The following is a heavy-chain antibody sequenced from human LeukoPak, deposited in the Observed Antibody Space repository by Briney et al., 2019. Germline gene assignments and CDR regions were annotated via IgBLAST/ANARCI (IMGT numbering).Heavy chain of an antibody. J-gene: IGHJ4*02. CDR3: ARHSGGSNSYYFDY. V-gene: IGHV1-69*05. CDR2: VIPISGTA. CDR1: GGTFSSYA. Sequence: ASVKVSCKASGGTFSSYAISWVRQAPGQGLEWMGGVIPISGTAKYAQKFQGRVTITTDESTSTAYMELSSLRSEDTAVYYCARHSGGSNSYYFDYWGQGTLVTVSS. D-gene: IGHD2-15*01.